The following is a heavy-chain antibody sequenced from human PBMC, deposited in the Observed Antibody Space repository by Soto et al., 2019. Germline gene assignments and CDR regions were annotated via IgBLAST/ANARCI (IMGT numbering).Heavy chain of an antibody. CDR1: GGSINNYY. Sequence: QVQLQESGPGLVKPSETLSLTCTVSGGSINNYYWSWIRQPPGKGLEWIGYIYYSGSTNYNPSLKGGVTISVDTSKNQFSLMLSSVTAADTAVYYCARRYGGNFDYWGQGTLVTVSS. CDR3: ARRYGGNFDY. CDR2: IYYSGST. V-gene: IGHV4-59*01. D-gene: IGHD1-26*01. J-gene: IGHJ4*02.